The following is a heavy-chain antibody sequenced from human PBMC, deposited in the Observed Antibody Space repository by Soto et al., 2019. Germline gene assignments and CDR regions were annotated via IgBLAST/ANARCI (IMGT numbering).Heavy chain of an antibody. D-gene: IGHD3-16*01. J-gene: IGHJ3*02. V-gene: IGHV2-5*02. CDR2: IYWDDDK. CDR1: GFSLNTRGVA. CDR3: AHPTYPDAFDI. Sequence: QITLKESGPTLVKPTQTLTLTCTFSGFSLNTRGVAVGWIRQPPGKALEWLALIYWDDDKRYSPSLKSRLTITKDTSKHQVVLTMANMDPVDTATYYCAHPTYPDAFDIWGQGTVVTVSS.